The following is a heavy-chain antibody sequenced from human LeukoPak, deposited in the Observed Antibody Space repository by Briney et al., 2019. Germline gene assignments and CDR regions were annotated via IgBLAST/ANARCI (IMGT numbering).Heavy chain of an antibody. D-gene: IGHD4/OR15-4a*01. CDR2: IKSKPHGGTT. V-gene: IGHV3-49*04. Sequence: GGSLRLSCRTSGFTVGDYAMNWVRQAPGKGLEWLGFIKSKPHGGTTQYAASVNGRFTISRDDSRNIAYLQMNSLKIEDTAVYYCIRWGIYGADSGVHVFDVWGQGTEVTVSS. CDR1: GFTVGDYA. J-gene: IGHJ3*01. CDR3: IRWGIYGADSGVHVFDV.